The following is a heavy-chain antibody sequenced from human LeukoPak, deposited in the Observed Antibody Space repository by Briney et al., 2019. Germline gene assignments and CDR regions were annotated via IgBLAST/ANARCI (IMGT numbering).Heavy chain of an antibody. J-gene: IGHJ6*02. V-gene: IGHV3-74*01. Sequence: PGGSLRLSCAASGCTLTTYWMHWVRQAPGKGLVWVSRIKSAGSSTSYADSVKGRFTVSRDSARSTLYLQMNGLRAEDTAVYYWARDLAPLGWLDVWGQGTTVTVS. CDR2: IKSAGSST. CDR3: ARDLAPLGWLDV. D-gene: IGHD3-9*01. CDR1: GCTLTTYW.